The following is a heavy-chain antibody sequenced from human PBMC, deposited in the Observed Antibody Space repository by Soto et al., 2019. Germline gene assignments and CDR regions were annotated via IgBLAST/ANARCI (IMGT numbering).Heavy chain of an antibody. D-gene: IGHD6-13*01. J-gene: IGHJ5*02. CDR1: NGSISNFY. CDR3: ARSSHKESWFDP. V-gene: IGHV4-4*07. CDR2: IYASGSA. Sequence: QVQLQESGPGLVKPSETLSLSCTVSNGSISNFYWNWIRHPAGKGLEWIGRIYASGSASYNPSHRSRVTLSVDTSKNQFSLKLNSVTAADTAVYYCARSSHKESWFDPWGQGTLVTVSS.